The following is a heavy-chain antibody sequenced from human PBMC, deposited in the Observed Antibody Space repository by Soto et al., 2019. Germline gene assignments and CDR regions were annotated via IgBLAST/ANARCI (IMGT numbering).Heavy chain of an antibody. J-gene: IGHJ4*02. CDR3: ARRYGALFDY. V-gene: IGHV4-59*08. CDR2: IYYSGST. D-gene: IGHD4-17*01. CDR1: GGSISSYY. Sequence: QVQLQESGPGLVKPSEILSLTCTVSGGSISSYYWSWIRQPPGKGLEWIGYIYYSGSTNYNPSLKSRVTISVDTSKNQFSLKLSSVTAADTAVYYCARRYGALFDYWGQGTLVTVSS.